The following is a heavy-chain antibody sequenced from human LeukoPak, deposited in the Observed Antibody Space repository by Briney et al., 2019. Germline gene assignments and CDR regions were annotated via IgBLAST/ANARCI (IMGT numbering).Heavy chain of an antibody. Sequence: SETLSLTCTVSGGSISSYYWSWIRQPPGKGLEWIWYIYYSGSTNYNPSLKSRVTISVDTSKNQFSLKLSSVTAADTAVYYCARDLGIAVAGNYYYYGMDVWGKGTTVTVSS. CDR3: ARDLGIAVAGNYYYYGMDV. CDR2: IYYSGST. D-gene: IGHD6-19*01. J-gene: IGHJ6*04. CDR1: GGSISSYY. V-gene: IGHV4-59*01.